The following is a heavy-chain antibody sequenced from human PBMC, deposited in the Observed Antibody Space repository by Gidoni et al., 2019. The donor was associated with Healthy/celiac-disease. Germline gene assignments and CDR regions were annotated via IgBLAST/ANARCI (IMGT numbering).Heavy chain of an antibody. Sequence: QVQLVQSGAEVKKPVSSVKVSCKASGGTFSSYAISWVRQAPGQGLEWMGGIIPIFGTANYAQKFQGRVTITADESTSTAYMELSSLRSEDTAVYYCARESQDFWSDHYRNWFDPWGQGTLVTVSS. J-gene: IGHJ5*02. D-gene: IGHD3-3*01. V-gene: IGHV1-69*01. CDR3: ARESQDFWSDHYRNWFDP. CDR1: GGTFSSYA. CDR2: IIPIFGTA.